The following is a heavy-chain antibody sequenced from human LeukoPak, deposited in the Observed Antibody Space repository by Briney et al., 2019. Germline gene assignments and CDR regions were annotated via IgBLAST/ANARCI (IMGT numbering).Heavy chain of an antibody. Sequence: AXXKVSCKASGYTFTGYYMHWVRQAPGQGLEWMGWINPNSGGTNYAQKFQGRVTMTRDTSISTAYMELSRLRSDDTAVYYCARAEYQLPGPFDYWGQGTLVTVSS. CDR3: ARAEYQLPGPFDY. CDR2: INPNSGGT. D-gene: IGHD2-2*01. CDR1: GYTFTGYY. J-gene: IGHJ4*02. V-gene: IGHV1-2*02.